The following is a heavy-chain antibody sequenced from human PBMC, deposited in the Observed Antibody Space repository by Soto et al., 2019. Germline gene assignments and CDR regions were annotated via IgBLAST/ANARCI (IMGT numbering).Heavy chain of an antibody. V-gene: IGHV4-34*01. J-gene: IGHJ4*02. Sequence: SETLSLTCAVYGGSFSGYYWSWIRQPPGKGLEWIGEINHSGSTNYNPSLKSRVTISVDTSKNQFSLKLSSVTAADTAVYYCASPSRYGYSSWGQGTLVTVSS. CDR3: ASPSRYGYSS. D-gene: IGHD2-21*01. CDR2: INHSGST. CDR1: GGSFSGYY.